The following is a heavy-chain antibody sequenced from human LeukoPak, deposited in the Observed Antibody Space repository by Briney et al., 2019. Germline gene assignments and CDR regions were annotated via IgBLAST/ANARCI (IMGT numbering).Heavy chain of an antibody. Sequence: PGGSLSLFCAASGFNFKIYAMLCPRQAPGRGLEWVSGISGRGDSIQYAVSVKGRLTISRDNYKNTLYLQMNSLRAEDTAVYYCASLKGVVYDFWGGLIGYWGQGALVTVS. CDR3: ASLKGVVYDFWGGLIGY. CDR2: ISGRGDSI. J-gene: IGHJ4*02. V-gene: IGHV3-23*01. CDR1: GFNFKIYA. D-gene: IGHD3-3*01.